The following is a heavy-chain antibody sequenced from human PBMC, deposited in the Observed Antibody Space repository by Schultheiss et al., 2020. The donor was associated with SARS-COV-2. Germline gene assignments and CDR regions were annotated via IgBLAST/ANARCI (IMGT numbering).Heavy chain of an antibody. D-gene: IGHD3-16*02. CDR1: GGSFSGYY. V-gene: IGHV4-34*01. J-gene: IGHJ5*02. CDR2: INHSGST. Sequence: SETLSLTCAVYGGSFSGYYWNWIRQPPGKGLEWIGEINHSGSTNYNPSLKSRVTISVDTSKNQFSLKLSSVTAADTAVYYCARERIMITFGGVIVNWFDPWGQGTLVTVSS. CDR3: ARERIMITFGGVIVNWFDP.